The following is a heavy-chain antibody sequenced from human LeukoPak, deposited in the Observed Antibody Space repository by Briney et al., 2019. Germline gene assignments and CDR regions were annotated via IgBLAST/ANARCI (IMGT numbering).Heavy chain of an antibody. V-gene: IGHV3-23*01. Sequence: GGSLRLSCAASGFTFSNYAMTWVRQAPGRGLEWVSSISGSGGSTFYADSVKGRFTISRDYSKNTLYMQMNSLRAEDTAVYYCAKDWSVYFDYWGQGTLVTVSS. J-gene: IGHJ4*02. CDR3: AKDWSVYFDY. CDR1: GFTFSNYA. CDR2: ISGSGGST.